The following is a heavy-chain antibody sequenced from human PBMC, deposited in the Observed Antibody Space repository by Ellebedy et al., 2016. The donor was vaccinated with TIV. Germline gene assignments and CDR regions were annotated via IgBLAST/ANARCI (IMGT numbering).Heavy chain of an antibody. J-gene: IGHJ4*02. Sequence: GESLKISCAASGFTFSSYWMSWVRQAPGKGLEWVANIKQDGSEKYYVDSVKGRFTISRDNAKNSLYLQMDSLRADDTAVYFCARGFATEDWGLGTLVTVSS. V-gene: IGHV3-7*02. CDR1: GFTFSSYW. CDR3: ARGFATED. CDR2: IKQDGSEK. D-gene: IGHD1-26*01.